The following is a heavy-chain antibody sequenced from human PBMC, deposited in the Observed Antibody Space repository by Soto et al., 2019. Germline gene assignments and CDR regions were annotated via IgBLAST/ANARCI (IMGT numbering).Heavy chain of an antibody. V-gene: IGHV3-23*01. CDR1: GFTFSSYA. Sequence: EVQLLESGGGLVQPGGSLRLSCAASGFTFSSYAMSWVRQAPGKGLEWVSAISGSGGSTYYADAVKGRFTISRDNSKNTLYLQMNSLRAEDTAVYYCAKVIGRYFDWLPTNRYYFDYWGQGTLVTVSS. J-gene: IGHJ4*02. CDR3: AKVIGRYFDWLPTNRYYFDY. D-gene: IGHD3-9*01. CDR2: ISGSGGST.